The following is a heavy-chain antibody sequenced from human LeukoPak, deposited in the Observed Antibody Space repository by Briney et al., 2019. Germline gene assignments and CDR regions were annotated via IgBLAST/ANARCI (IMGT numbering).Heavy chain of an antibody. V-gene: IGHV4-39*07. CDR3: ARVPHYASGTQGDY. CDR1: GGSISSSSYY. J-gene: IGHJ4*02. Sequence: SETLSLTCTVSGGSISSSSYYWGWIRQPPGKGLEWIGSIYYTGSTYKNPSLKSRVTISEDTSKNQFSLKLSSETAADTAVYYCARVPHYASGTQGDYWGQGTLVTVSS. CDR2: IYYTGST. D-gene: IGHD3-10*01.